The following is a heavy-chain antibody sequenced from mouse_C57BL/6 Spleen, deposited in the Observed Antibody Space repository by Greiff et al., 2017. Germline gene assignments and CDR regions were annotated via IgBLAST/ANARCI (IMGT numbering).Heavy chain of an antibody. V-gene: IGHV1-80*01. Sequence: VQLQPSGAELVKPGASVKISCKASGYAFSSYWMNWVKQRPGKGLEWIGQIYTGDGDTNYNGKFKGKATLTAYKSSSTANMQLSSLTSEDSAVYFCARDYGRVYWYFDVWGTGTTVTVSS. J-gene: IGHJ1*03. D-gene: IGHD1-1*01. CDR2: IYTGDGDT. CDR1: GYAFSSYW. CDR3: ARDYGRVYWYFDV.